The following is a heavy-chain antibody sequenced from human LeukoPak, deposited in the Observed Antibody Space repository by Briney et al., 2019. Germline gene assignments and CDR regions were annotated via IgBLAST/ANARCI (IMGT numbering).Heavy chain of an antibody. CDR2: ISYDGSNK. D-gene: IGHD5/OR15-5a*01. CDR3: ARDSTYGMDV. Sequence: GGSLRLSCAASGFTFSGFGMYWVRQAPGQGLEWVAIISYDGSNKYYADSVKGRFTISRDNSKNTLYLQMNSLRAEDTAVYYCARDSTYGMDVWGQGTTVTVSS. J-gene: IGHJ6*02. V-gene: IGHV3-30*03. CDR1: GFTFSGFG.